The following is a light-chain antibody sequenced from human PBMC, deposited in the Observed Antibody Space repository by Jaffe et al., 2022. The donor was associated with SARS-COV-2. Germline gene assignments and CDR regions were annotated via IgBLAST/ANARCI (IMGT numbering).Light chain of an antibody. CDR2: RAS. CDR1: QTIGTW. CDR3: QQCDTYPWT. J-gene: IGKJ1*01. V-gene: IGKV1-5*03. Sequence: DIQMTQSPSALSASVGDRVTITCRASQTIGTWLAWYQQKPGRGPKLLIYRASSLEGGVPSRFSGSGSGTDFTLTISSLQPDDSATYYCQQCDTYPWTFGPGTKVQIK.